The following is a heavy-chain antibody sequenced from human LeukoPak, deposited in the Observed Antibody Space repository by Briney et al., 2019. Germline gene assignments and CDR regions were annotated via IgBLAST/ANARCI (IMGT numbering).Heavy chain of an antibody. CDR1: GFTFSSYW. Sequence: GGSLRLSCAAAGFTFSSYWMHWVRQAPGKGLVGVSRINSDGSSTNYADSVKGRFTISRDNAKNTLFLQMNSLRAEDTAVYYCASLGDYSNAHWFDPWGQGTLVTVSS. D-gene: IGHD4-11*01. CDR2: INSDGSST. CDR3: ASLGDYSNAHWFDP. J-gene: IGHJ5*02. V-gene: IGHV3-74*01.